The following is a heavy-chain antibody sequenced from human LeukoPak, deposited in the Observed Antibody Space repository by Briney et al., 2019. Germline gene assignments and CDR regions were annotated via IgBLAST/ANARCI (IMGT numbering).Heavy chain of an antibody. CDR3: ARDKARSYGRYFDP. CDR2: ISYGNT. CDR1: GGSISTYY. Sequence: SETLSLTCSVAGGSISTYYWNWIRQTPGKGLEWIGHISYGNTDYNPSLKSRVTISVDTSKNQTSVTAADTAVYYCARDKARSYGRYFDPWGQGALVIDSS. D-gene: IGHD5-18*01. V-gene: IGHV4-59*01. J-gene: IGHJ5*02.